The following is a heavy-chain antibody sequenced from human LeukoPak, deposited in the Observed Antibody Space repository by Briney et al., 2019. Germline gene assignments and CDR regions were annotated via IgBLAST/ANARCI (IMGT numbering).Heavy chain of an antibody. CDR3: ARELSQIVWGGLDY. Sequence: GGSLRLSCAASGFAFDSHAMHWVRQAPGKGLEWVAVIQNDASTENFADSVKGRFTISRDNSKNTVFLQMNSLRVEDTAVYYCARELSQIVWGGLDYGGQGTLVSVSS. D-gene: IGHD2-21*01. CDR2: IQNDASTE. CDR1: GFAFDSHA. V-gene: IGHV3-30-3*01. J-gene: IGHJ4*02.